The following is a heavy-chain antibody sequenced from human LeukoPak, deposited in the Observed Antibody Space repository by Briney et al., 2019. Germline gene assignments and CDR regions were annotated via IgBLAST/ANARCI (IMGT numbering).Heavy chain of an antibody. J-gene: IGHJ3*02. D-gene: IGHD3-22*01. V-gene: IGHV3-7*01. CDR2: IKQEGSEK. Sequence: GGSLRLSCAASGFTFSSYWMSWVRQAPGKGLEWVANIKQEGSEKYYVDSVKGRFTISRDNAKNSLYLQMNSLRAEDTAVYYCARDLRYYYDSSGYYWDDAFDIWGQGTMVTVSS. CDR3: ARDLRYYYDSSGYYWDDAFDI. CDR1: GFTFSSYW.